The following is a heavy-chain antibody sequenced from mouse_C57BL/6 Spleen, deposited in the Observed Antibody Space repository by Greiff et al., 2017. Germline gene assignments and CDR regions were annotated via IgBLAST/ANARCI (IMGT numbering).Heavy chain of an antibody. CDR2: ISDGGSYT. V-gene: IGHV5-4*01. CDR1: GFTFSSYA. J-gene: IGHJ2*01. CDR3: ARDYYDY. Sequence: EVQLVESGGGLVKPGGSLKLSCAASGFTFSSYAMSWVRQTPEKRLEWVATISDGGSYTYYPDKVKGRFTISRDNAKNNLYLQMSHLKAEDTAMYYCARDYYDYWGQGTTLTVSS.